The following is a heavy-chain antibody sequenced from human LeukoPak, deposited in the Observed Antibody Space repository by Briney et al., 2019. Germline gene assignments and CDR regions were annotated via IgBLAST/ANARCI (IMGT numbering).Heavy chain of an antibody. CDR3: ARVSMVRGGGAFDI. J-gene: IGHJ3*02. CDR1: GFPFSDYY. CDR2: ISSSGSTI. V-gene: IGHV3-11*01. Sequence: PGGSLRLPCAASGFPFSDYYMSWIRQAPGKGLEGVSYISSSGSTIYYADSVKGRFTISRDNAKNSLYLQMNSLRAEDTAVYYCARVSMVRGGGAFDIWGQGTMVTVSS. D-gene: IGHD3-10*01.